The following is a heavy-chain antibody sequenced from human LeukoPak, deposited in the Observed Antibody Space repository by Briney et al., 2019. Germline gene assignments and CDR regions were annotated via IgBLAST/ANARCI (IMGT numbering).Heavy chain of an antibody. V-gene: IGHV4-30-2*01. CDR1: GGSISSGGYY. CDR3: ARAPAYYYDSSGYLSDAFDI. J-gene: IGHJ3*02. CDR2: IYHSGST. Sequence: PSQTLSLTCTVSGGSISSGGYYWSWIRQPPGKGLEWIGHIYHSGSTYYNPSLKSRVTISVDRSKNQFSLKLSSVTAADTAVYYCARAPAYYYDSSGYLSDAFDIWGQGTMVTVSS. D-gene: IGHD3-22*01.